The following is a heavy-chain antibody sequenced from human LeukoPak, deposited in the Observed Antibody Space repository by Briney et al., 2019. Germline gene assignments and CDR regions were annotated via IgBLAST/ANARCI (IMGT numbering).Heavy chain of an antibody. CDR1: GYTLTELS. CDR2: FDPEDGET. CDR3: ATVGVYDHNDAFDI. V-gene: IGHV1-24*01. D-gene: IGHD5/OR15-5a*01. Sequence: ASVKVSCKVSGYTLTELSMHWVRQAPGKGLEWMGGFDPEDGETIYAQKFQGRVTMTADTSTDAAYMELSSLRSEDTAVYYCATVGVYDHNDAFDIWGQGTMVTVSS. J-gene: IGHJ3*02.